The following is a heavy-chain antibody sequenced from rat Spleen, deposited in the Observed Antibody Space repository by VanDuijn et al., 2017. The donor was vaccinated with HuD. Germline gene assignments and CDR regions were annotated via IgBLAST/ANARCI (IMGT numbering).Heavy chain of an antibody. CDR1: GFSLTRYH. CDR3: ARDAGILRY. J-gene: IGHJ2*01. V-gene: IGHV2-43*01. D-gene: IGHD1-6*01. Sequence: QVQLKESGPGLVQPSQTLSPTCPVTGFSLTRYHVSWVRQPPGKGLEWMRLIWTGGSTVYNSLLKSRLTISRDISKSQVFLKMNSLQSEDTATYYCARDAGILRYWGQGVMVTVSS. CDR2: IWTGGST.